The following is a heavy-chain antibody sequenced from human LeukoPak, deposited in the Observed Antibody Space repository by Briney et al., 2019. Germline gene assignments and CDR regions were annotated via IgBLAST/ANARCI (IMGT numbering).Heavy chain of an antibody. D-gene: IGHD3-3*01. J-gene: IGHJ6*03. CDR2: IIPIFGTA. Sequence: SVKVSCKASGGTFSSYAISWVRQAPGQGLEWMGGIIPIFGTANYAQKFQGRVTITADESTSTAYMELSSMRSEDTAVYYCARCTYYDFWSGQSYYYYYMDVWGKGTTVTVSS. V-gene: IGHV1-69*01. CDR3: ARCTYYDFWSGQSYYYYYMDV. CDR1: GGTFSSYA.